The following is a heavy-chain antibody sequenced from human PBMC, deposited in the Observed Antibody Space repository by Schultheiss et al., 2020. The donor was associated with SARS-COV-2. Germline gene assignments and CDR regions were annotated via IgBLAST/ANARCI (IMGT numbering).Heavy chain of an antibody. J-gene: IGHJ6*02. V-gene: IGHV3-33*03. CDR1: RFTFSNYG. D-gene: IGHD2-8*01. CDR3: AKSRIMATYYYYGMDV. Sequence: GGSLRLSCAASRFTFSNYGMHWVRQAPGKGLQWVAVIFSDGNTKYYADSVKGRFTVSKDNSKNALLLQMNSLRAEDTAIYYCAKSRIMATYYYYGMDVWGQGTTVTVSS. CDR2: IFSDGNTK.